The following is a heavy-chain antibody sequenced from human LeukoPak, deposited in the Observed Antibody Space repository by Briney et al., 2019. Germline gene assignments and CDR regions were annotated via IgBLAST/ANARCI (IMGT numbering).Heavy chain of an antibody. D-gene: IGHD3-22*01. J-gene: IGHJ4*02. CDR2: ISGSGGST. CDR1: GFTFSSYA. Sequence: GGSLRLSCAASGFTFSSYAMSWVRQAPGKGLEWVSAISGSGGSTYYADSVKGRFTISRDNSKNTLYLQMNSLRAKDTAVYYCAKGSAYYYDSSGYFGGYFDYWGQGTLVTVSS. CDR3: AKGSAYYYDSSGYFGGYFDY. V-gene: IGHV3-23*01.